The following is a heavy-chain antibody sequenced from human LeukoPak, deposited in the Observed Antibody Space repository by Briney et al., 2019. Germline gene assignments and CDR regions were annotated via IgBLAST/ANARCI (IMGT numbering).Heavy chain of an antibody. V-gene: IGHV3-30-3*01. D-gene: IGHD2-8*02. CDR2: ISYDGSNK. CDR3: ARDHRTGHYFDY. Sequence: PGGSLRLSCAASGFTFSSYAMHWVRQAPGKGLEWVAVISYDGSNKYYADSVKGRFTISRDNSKNTLYLQMNSLRAEDTAVYYCARDHRTGHYFDYWGQGTLVTVSS. J-gene: IGHJ4*02. CDR1: GFTFSSYA.